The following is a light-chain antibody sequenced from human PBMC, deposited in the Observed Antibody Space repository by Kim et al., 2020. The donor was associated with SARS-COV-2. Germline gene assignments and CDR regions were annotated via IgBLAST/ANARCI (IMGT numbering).Light chain of an antibody. V-gene: IGLV6-57*03. CDR1: SGNIVSNF. J-gene: IGLJ1*01. Sequence: KTVTISCTRSSGNIVSNFVQWYQQRPGSAPTTLIYDDDKRPSGVPDRFSGSIDTSSNSASLTISGRQTEDEAAYYCQSYDATNHCVFGTGTKVTVL. CDR2: DDD. CDR3: QSYDATNHCV.